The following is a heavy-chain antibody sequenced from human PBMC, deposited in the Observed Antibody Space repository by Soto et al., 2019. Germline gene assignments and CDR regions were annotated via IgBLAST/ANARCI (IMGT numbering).Heavy chain of an antibody. CDR2: IYYSGST. D-gene: IGHD3-3*01. CDR3: ARGATIFGVVIHFDY. J-gene: IGHJ4*02. Sequence: SETLSLTCTVSGGSISSGGYYWSWIRQHPGKGLEWIGYIYYSGSTYYNPSLKSRVTISVDTSKNQFSLKLSSVTAADTAVYYCARGATIFGVVIHFDYWGQRTLVTVSS. CDR1: GGSISSGGYY. V-gene: IGHV4-31*03.